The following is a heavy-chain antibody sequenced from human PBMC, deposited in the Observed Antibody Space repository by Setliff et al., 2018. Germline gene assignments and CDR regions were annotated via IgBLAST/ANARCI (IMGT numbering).Heavy chain of an antibody. CDR1: GGSLSGYF. J-gene: IGHJ4*02. D-gene: IGHD3-10*01. CDR2: IDRTGNR. V-gene: IGHV4-34*01. CDR3: ARRDEYLQFREFFDF. Sequence: SETLSLTCAVYGGSLSGYFWGWIRQSPGKGLEWIGSIDRTGNRYYNSPLRSRVTLSIDMSRNEFSLELRSMTAADTAMYYCARRDEYLQFREFFDFWGQGILVTVSS.